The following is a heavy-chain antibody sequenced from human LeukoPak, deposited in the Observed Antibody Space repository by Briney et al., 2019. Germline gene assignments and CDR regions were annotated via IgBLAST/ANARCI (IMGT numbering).Heavy chain of an antibody. CDR3: AKIPFGDYDSSGYLGYFDY. CDR2: ISYDGSNK. J-gene: IGHJ4*02. CDR1: GFTFSSYG. Sequence: GGSLRLSCAASGFTFSSYGMHWVRQAPGKGLEWVAVISYDGSNKYYADSVKGRFTISRDNSKNTLYLQMNSLRAEDTAVYYCAKIPFGDYDSSGYLGYFDYWGQGTLVTVSS. D-gene: IGHD3-22*01. V-gene: IGHV3-30*18.